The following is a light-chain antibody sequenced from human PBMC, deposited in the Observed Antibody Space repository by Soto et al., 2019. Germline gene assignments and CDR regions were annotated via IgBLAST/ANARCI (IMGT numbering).Light chain of an antibody. V-gene: IGKV3-11*01. Sequence: EIVLTQSPATLSLSPGERATLSCRATQSVRSSLAWYLQQPGQAPRLLIYDASKRATGIPARFSGSGSGTDFTLTIGSLEPKDFAVYYCQQRSNWPGTFGQGTKVEIK. J-gene: IGKJ1*01. CDR2: DAS. CDR1: QSVRSS. CDR3: QQRSNWPGT.